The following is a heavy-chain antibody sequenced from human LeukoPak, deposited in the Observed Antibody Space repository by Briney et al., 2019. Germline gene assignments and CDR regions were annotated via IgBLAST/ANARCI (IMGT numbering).Heavy chain of an antibody. D-gene: IGHD2-2*02. CDR1: GFTFSSYA. J-gene: IGHJ4*02. CDR2: ISDSGGST. Sequence: LPGGSLRLSCAASGFTFSSYAMHWVRQAPGKGLEWVSAISDSGGSTYYADSVKGRFTVSRDNSKNTLYLQMNSLRAEDTAIYYCAKDPWEDQPLLYHEGYWGQGTLVTVSS. V-gene: IGHV3-23*01. CDR3: AKDPWEDQPLLYHEGY.